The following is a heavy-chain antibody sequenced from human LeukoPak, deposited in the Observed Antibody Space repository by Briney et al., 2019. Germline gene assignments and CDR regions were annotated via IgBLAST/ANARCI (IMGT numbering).Heavy chain of an antibody. V-gene: IGHV3-30*01. CDR2: ISYDGSNK. Sequence: GGSLRLSCAASGFTFSSYAMHWVRQAPGKGLEWVAVISYDGSNKYYADSVKGRFTISRDNSKNTLYLQMNSLRAEDTAVYYCARDGDYASNGLDYWGQGTLVTVSS. CDR3: ARDGDYASNGLDY. CDR1: GFTFSSYA. D-gene: IGHD2-2*01. J-gene: IGHJ4*02.